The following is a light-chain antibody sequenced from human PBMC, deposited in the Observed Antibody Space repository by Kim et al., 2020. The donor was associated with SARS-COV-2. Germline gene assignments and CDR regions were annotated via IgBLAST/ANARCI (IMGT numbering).Light chain of an antibody. CDR3: QQYGSSPYS. V-gene: IGKV3-20*01. Sequence: EIVLTQSPGTLSLSPGERATLSCRASQSVSSIYLAWYQQKPGQAPRLLIYGASSRATGIPDRFSGSWSGTDFTLTISRLEPEDFAVYYCQQYGSSPYSFGQGTK. CDR2: GAS. CDR1: QSVSSIY. J-gene: IGKJ2*03.